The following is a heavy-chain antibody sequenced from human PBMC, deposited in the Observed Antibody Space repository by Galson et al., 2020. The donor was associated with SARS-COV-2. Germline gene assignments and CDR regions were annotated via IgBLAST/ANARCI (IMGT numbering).Heavy chain of an antibody. CDR3: ARDRLLVPAAIGNYYYGMDV. J-gene: IGHJ6*02. V-gene: IGHV4-31*03. CDR1: GGSISSGGYY. CDR2: IYYSGST. Sequence: SETLSLTCTVSGGSISSGGYYWSWIRQPPGKGLEWIGYIYYSGSTYYNPSLKSRVTISVDTSKNQFSLKLSSVTAADTAVYYCARDRLLVPAAIGNYYYGMDVWGQGTTVTVSS. D-gene: IGHD2-2*02.